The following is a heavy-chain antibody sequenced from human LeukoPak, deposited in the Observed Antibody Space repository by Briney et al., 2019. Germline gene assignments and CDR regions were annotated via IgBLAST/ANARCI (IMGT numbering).Heavy chain of an antibody. J-gene: IGHJ4*02. Sequence: SETLSLTCTVSGGSISSSSYHWGWIRQPPGKGLEWIVSIYYSGRTYYNPSLKSRVTIFVDMSKKQLSLKLSSVTAADTAVHYCARLGEAAAGKFDYWGQGTLVTVSS. V-gene: IGHV4-39*01. CDR1: GGSISSSSYH. CDR2: IYYSGRT. D-gene: IGHD6-13*01. CDR3: ARLGEAAAGKFDY.